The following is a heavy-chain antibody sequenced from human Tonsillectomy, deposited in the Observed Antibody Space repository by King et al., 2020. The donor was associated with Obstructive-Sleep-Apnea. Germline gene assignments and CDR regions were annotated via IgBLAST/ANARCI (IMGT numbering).Heavy chain of an antibody. CDR3: GRGVGVFDAFDI. Sequence: QLQESGPGLVKPSETLSLTCTVSGVSISSSSYYWGWIRQPPGKGLEWIGSIYYSGSTYYNPSLKSRGTISVDTSKHQLSLKLSSVTAADTAVYYCGRGVGVFDAFDIWGQGTMVTVSS. CDR2: IYYSGST. D-gene: IGHD5/OR15-5a*01. V-gene: IGHV4-39*07. J-gene: IGHJ3*02. CDR1: GVSISSSSYY.